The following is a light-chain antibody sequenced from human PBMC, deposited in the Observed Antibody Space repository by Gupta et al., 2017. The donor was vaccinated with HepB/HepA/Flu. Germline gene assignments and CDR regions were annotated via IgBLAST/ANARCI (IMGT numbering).Light chain of an antibody. V-gene: IGKV4-1*01. CDR2: WAS. J-gene: IGKJ1*01. CDR3: QQYHTIPWT. Sequence: DIVISQSPAALAVSLGEMVTINCKSSQRVLYSSDNNNYLSWYQQKPGQTPKLLIYWASAREYGVPDRFSASGSGTDFTLTISRLQAEDVAVYYCQQYHTIPWTFGQGTKVEIK. CDR1: QRVLYSSDNNNY.